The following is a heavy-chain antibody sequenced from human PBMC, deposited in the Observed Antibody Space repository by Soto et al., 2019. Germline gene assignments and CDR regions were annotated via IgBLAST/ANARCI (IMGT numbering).Heavy chain of an antibody. CDR2: IYYTWST. CDR1: GGSIGGNGYY. Sequence: QVQLQESGPGLVKPSQTLSLTCTVSGGSIGGNGYYWSWIRQHPGKSLEWIGYIYYTWSTYYNPSLKSGVTISVDTSKNQFSLKLSSVTAADTAVYFCARWGSYRRDFDYWGQGTLVTVSS. CDR3: ARWGSYRRDFDY. D-gene: IGHD3-16*02. J-gene: IGHJ4*02. V-gene: IGHV4-31*03.